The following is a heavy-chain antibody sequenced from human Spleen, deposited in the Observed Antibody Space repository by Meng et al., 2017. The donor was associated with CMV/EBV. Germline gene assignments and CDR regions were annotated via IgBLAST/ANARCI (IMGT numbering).Heavy chain of an antibody. J-gene: IGHJ6*02. CDR1: GGSFSGYY. V-gene: IGHV4-34*01. CDR3: ARGKIAPTYDDFWSGSYTGDLPEAGDGHYYAMDV. CDR2: INHRGST. D-gene: IGHD3-3*01. Sequence: SETLSLTCAVYGGSFSGYYWSWIRQPPGRGPEWIGEINHRGSTNYNPSLKSRVTISVDTSKNQFSLKLSSVTAADTAVYYCARGKIAPTYDDFWSGSYTGDLPEAGDGHYYAMDVWGQGTTVTVSS.